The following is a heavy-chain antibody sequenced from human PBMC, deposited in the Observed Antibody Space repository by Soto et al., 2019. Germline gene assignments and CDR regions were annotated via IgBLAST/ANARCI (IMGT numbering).Heavy chain of an antibody. CDR1: GGSISGYY. Sequence: PSETLSLTCTVSGGSISGYYWSWIRQPPGKGLEWIGYIYYSGSTNYNPSLKSRVTISVDTSKSQFSLKLSSVTAADTAVYYCARRYSSSFDYWGQGTLVTVSS. J-gene: IGHJ4*02. CDR2: IYYSGST. D-gene: IGHD6-13*01. V-gene: IGHV4-59*08. CDR3: ARRYSSSFDY.